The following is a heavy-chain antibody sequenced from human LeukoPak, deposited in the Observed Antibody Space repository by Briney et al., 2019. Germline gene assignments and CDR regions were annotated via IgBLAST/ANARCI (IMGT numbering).Heavy chain of an antibody. CDR2: IIPIFGTA. V-gene: IGHV1-69*01. CDR3: ARDCSSTSCYGYFGY. D-gene: IGHD2-2*01. Sequence: SVKVSCKASGGTFSSYAISWVRQAPGQGLEWMGGIIPIFGTANYAQKFQGRVTITADESTSTAYMELSSLRSEDTAVCYCARDCSSTSCYGYFGYWGQGTLVTVSS. CDR1: GGTFSSYA. J-gene: IGHJ4*02.